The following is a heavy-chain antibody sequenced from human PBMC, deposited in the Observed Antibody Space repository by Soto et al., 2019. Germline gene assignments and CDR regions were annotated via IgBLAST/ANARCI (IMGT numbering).Heavy chain of an antibody. CDR3: AKGNIAVAVGARGMDV. Sequence: EVQLVESGGGLVQPGRSLRLSCAASGFTFDDYAMHWVRQAPGKGLEWVSGSSWNSGSIGYADSVKGRFTISRDNAKNSLYLQMNSLRAEDTALYYCAKGNIAVAVGARGMDVCGQGTTVTVSS. CDR2: SSWNSGSI. D-gene: IGHD6-19*01. CDR1: GFTFDDYA. V-gene: IGHV3-9*01. J-gene: IGHJ6*02.